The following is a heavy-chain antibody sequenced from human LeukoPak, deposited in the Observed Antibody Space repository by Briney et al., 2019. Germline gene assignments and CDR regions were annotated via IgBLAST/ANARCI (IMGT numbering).Heavy chain of an antibody. D-gene: IGHD4-17*01. CDR2: IYYSGST. Sequence: SETLSLTCTVSGVSISSSNSYWGWIRQPPGKGLEWIGSIYYSGSTYCSPSLKSRVTISVDTSKNQFSLKLSSVTAADTAVYYCARVPTVTFFDYWGQGTLVTVSS. CDR3: ARVPTVTFFDY. V-gene: IGHV4-39*01. J-gene: IGHJ4*02. CDR1: GVSISSSNSY.